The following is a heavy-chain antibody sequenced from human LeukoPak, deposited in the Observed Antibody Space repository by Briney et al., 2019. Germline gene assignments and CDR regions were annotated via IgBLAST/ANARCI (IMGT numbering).Heavy chain of an antibody. CDR1: GVTFSIYA. Sequence: VASVKVSCKASGVTFSIYAISWVRQAPGQGLEWMGGIIPIFGTANYAQKFQGRVTITTDESTTTAYMELSSLRSEDTAVYYCARSSIAARYNWFDPWGQGTLVTVSS. D-gene: IGHD6-6*01. CDR2: IIPIFGTA. CDR3: ARSSIAARYNWFDP. J-gene: IGHJ5*02. V-gene: IGHV1-69*05.